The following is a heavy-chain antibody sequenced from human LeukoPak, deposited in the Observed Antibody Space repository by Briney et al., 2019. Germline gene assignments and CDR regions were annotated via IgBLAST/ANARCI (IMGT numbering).Heavy chain of an antibody. D-gene: IGHD3-22*01. CDR1: GFTFSSYW. CDR3: ATNYDSSAYGVFDP. Sequence: GGSLRLSCAASGFTFSSYWIHWVRQAPGKGLVWVSRINSDGRTTTYADSVKGRFTISRDNAKNTLYLQMNSLRAEDTAVYYCATNYDSSAYGVFDPWGQGTLVTVSS. CDR2: INSDGRTT. V-gene: IGHV3-74*01. J-gene: IGHJ5*02.